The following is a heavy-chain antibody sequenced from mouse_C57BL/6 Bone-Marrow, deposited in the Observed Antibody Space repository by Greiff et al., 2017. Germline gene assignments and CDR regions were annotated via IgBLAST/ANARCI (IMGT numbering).Heavy chain of an antibody. V-gene: IGHV1-55*01. CDR3: ARRVLPYGYDDAMDY. J-gene: IGHJ4*01. Sequence: QVQLQQSGAELVKPGASVKMSCKASGYTFTSYWITWVKQRPGQGLEWIGDIYPGSGSTNYNEKFKSKATLTVDTTSSTAYMQLSSLTSEDSAVYDSARRVLPYGYDDAMDYWGQGTSVTVSS. CDR1: GYTFTSYW. CDR2: IYPGSGST. D-gene: IGHD2-2*01.